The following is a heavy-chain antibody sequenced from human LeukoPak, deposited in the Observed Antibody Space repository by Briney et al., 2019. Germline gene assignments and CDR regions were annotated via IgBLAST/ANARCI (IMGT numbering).Heavy chain of an antibody. CDR1: GITFSGSG. CDR3: ATINFRPY. D-gene: IGHD1-1*01. V-gene: IGHV3-23*01. CDR2: ISGSGSNT. J-gene: IGHJ4*02. Sequence: GGSLRLSCAASGITFSGSGMSWVRQAPGKGLEWVSTISGSGSNTHYADSVKGRFTISRDNYKDTLYMQMNSLRAEDTAIYYCATINFRPYWGQGTLVTVSS.